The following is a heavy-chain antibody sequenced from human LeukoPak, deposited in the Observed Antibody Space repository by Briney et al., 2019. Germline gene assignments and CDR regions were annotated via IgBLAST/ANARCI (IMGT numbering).Heavy chain of an antibody. CDR3: ATEPRSDDPYYFDY. D-gene: IGHD2-21*01. CDR2: FDPEDGET. Sequence: ASVTVSCKVSGYTLTELSMHWVRQAPGKGLEWMGGFDPEDGETIYAQKFQGRVTMTEDTYTDTAYMELSSLRSEDTAVYYCATEPRSDDPYYFDYWGQGTLVTVSS. V-gene: IGHV1-24*01. CDR1: GYTLTELS. J-gene: IGHJ4*02.